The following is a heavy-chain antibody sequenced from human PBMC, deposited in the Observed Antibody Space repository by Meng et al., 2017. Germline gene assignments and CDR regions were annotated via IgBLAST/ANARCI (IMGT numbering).Heavy chain of an antibody. CDR2: INHSGST. J-gene: IGHJ4*02. V-gene: IGHV4-34*01. D-gene: IGHD3-22*01. CDR3: ARVPTYYYDSSGYYLFDY. Sequence: QLKQSAAGLLKPSEPLSLTCAVYGGYFSGYYWSWIRQPPGKGLEWIGEINHSGSTNYNPSLKSRVTISVDTSKNQFSLKLSSVTAADTAVYYCARVPTYYYDSSGYYLFDYWGQGTLVTVSS. CDR1: GGYFSGYY.